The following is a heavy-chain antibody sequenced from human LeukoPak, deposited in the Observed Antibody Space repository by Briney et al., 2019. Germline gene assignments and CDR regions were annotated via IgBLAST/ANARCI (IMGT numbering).Heavy chain of an antibody. CDR2: ITWNSGTI. CDR3: VKDRSSGWYTEAFDI. CDR1: GFTFDNHA. D-gene: IGHD6-13*01. J-gene: IGHJ3*02. V-gene: IGHV3-9*01. Sequence: PGRSLRLSCVASGFTFDNHAMHRVRQPPGKGLEWVSGITWNSGTIGLADSVKGRFTVSRDNAKNSLHLQMDSLRPEDTAFYYCVKDRSSGWYTEAFDIWGLGTMVTVSS.